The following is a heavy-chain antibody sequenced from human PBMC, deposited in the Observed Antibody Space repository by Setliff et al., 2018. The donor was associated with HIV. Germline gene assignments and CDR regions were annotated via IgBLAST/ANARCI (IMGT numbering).Heavy chain of an antibody. Sequence: LSLTCTVSGGSISSYYWSWIRLPPGKGLEWIGYIYTSGITNYNPSLKSRVTMSVDTSKNQFSLKLSSVTAADTAVYYCARDYSGWYYFDCWGQGTLVTVSS. V-gene: IGHV4-4*08. CDR3: ARDYSGWYYFDC. D-gene: IGHD6-19*01. CDR1: GGSISSYY. J-gene: IGHJ4*02. CDR2: IYTSGIT.